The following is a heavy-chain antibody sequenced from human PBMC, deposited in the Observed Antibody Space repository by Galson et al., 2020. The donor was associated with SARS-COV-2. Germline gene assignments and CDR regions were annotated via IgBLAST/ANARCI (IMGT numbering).Heavy chain of an antibody. V-gene: IGHV4-39*07. D-gene: IGHD1-26*01. CDR2: IYYSGST. Sequence: SETLSLTCTVSGGSISSSSYYWGWIRQPPGKGLEWIGSIYYSGSTYYNPSLKSRVTISVDTSKNVVSLQLRSVTAADKALYFCARSRVGVNPYYHYMDVWGKGTTVTVSS. J-gene: IGHJ6*03. CDR3: ARSRVGVNPYYHYMDV. CDR1: GGSISSSSYY.